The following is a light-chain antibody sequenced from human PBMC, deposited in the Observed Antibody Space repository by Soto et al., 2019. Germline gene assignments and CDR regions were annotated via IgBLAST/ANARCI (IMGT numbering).Light chain of an antibody. Sequence: EIVLTQSPATLSLSPGVRATLSCRASQSVSSNYLAWYQQKPGQAPRLLISGASRRATGIPDRFSGSGSGTDFTLTISRLEPEDFAVYYCQQYDSSPYTFGQGTKLEIK. J-gene: IGKJ2*01. CDR3: QQYDSSPYT. V-gene: IGKV3-20*01. CDR1: QSVSSNY. CDR2: GAS.